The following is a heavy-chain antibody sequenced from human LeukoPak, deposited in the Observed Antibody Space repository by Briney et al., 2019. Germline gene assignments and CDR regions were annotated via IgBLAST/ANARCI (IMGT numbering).Heavy chain of an antibody. CDR3: TRHSDKYCSGAGCYVNNFYGLDV. CDR2: IRSRANSYVT. D-gene: IGHD2-15*01. CDR1: GFSFSGSA. V-gene: IGHV3-73*01. Sequence: GGSLRLSCAASGFSFSGSAMPWVRQASGKGLEWVGRIRSRANSYVTVYAASMEGRFTISRDDSKNTAYLEMNSLKTEDTAVYYCTRHSDKYCSGAGCYVNNFYGLDVWGQGTTVIVSS. J-gene: IGHJ6*02.